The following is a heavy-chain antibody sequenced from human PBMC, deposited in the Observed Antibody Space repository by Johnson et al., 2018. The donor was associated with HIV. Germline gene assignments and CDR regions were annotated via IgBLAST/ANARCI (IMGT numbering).Heavy chain of an antibody. CDR3: ARGDCSSTSCPRNAFDI. CDR2: ISWYGGST. CDR1: GFTFDDYG. J-gene: IGHJ3*02. Sequence: VQLVESGGGVVRPGGSLSLSCAASGFTFDDYGMSWVRQAPGKGLEWGSGISWYGGSTGYAASVTGRFTISRDNAKNSLYLQMNSLKTEDTAVYYCARGDCSSTSCPRNAFDIWGQGTMVTVSS. D-gene: IGHD2-2*01. V-gene: IGHV3-20*04.